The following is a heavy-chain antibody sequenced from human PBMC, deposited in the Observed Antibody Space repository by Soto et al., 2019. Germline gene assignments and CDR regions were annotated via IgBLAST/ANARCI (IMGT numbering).Heavy chain of an antibody. CDR2: IYYSGST. CDR3: VRGGRVVRGVIY. J-gene: IGHJ4*02. V-gene: IGHV4-30-4*01. CDR1: GGSISSGDYY. Sequence: QVQLQESGPGLVKPSQTLSLTCTVSGGSISSGDYYWSWIRQPPGKGLEWIGYIYYSGSTYYNPALKSRVTVSVDTSKNQFALKLSSVTAADTAVYYCVRGGRVVRGVIYWGQGTLVTVSS. D-gene: IGHD3-10*01.